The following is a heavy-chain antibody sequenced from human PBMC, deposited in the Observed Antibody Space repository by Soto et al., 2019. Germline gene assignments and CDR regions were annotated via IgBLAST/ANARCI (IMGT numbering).Heavy chain of an antibody. V-gene: IGHV4-59*08. D-gene: IGHD5-12*01. CDR1: GGSLTSYY. Sequence: QVQLQESGPGLVKPSETLSLTCTVSGGSLTSYYWSWIRQPPGKGLEWIGFVYYTGIARYNPSLKSRVTISVDTSKNQFSLKLTSVTAADTAIYDCARRIVSTETFDYWGQGTLVTVSS. CDR2: VYYTGIA. J-gene: IGHJ4*02. CDR3: ARRIVSTETFDY.